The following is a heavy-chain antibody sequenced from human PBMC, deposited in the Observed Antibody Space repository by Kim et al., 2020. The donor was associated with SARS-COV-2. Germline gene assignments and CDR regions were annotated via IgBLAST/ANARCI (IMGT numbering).Heavy chain of an antibody. D-gene: IGHD4-17*01. CDR2: INPSGGST. Sequence: ASVKVSCKASGYTFTSYYMHWVRQAPGQGLEWMGIINPSGGSTSYAQKFQGIVTMTRDTSTSTVYMELSSLRSEDTAVYYCATDYGDVEWFDPWGQGTLVTVSS. V-gene: IGHV1-46*01. J-gene: IGHJ5*02. CDR3: ATDYGDVEWFDP. CDR1: GYTFTSYY.